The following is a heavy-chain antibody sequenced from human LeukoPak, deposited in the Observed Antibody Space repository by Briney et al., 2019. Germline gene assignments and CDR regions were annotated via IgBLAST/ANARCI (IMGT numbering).Heavy chain of an antibody. CDR2: ISYDGSNK. J-gene: IGHJ4*02. V-gene: IGHV3-30*18. Sequence: GGSLRLSCAASGFTFSSYGMHWVCQAPGKGLEWVAVISYDGSNKYYADSVKGRFTISRDNSKNTLYLQMNSLRAEDTAVYYCAKDRVGYDILTGYYNYFDYWGQGTLVTVSS. CDR1: GFTFSSYG. D-gene: IGHD3-9*01. CDR3: AKDRVGYDILTGYYNYFDY.